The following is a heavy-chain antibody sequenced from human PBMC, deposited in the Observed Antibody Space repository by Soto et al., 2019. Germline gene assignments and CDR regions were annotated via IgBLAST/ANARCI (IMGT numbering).Heavy chain of an antibody. V-gene: IGHV3-23*01. CDR1: GLTFSTYA. CDR2: IGGSGTGGRT. CDR3: ASTAAGVGGVKAYYYGMVV. Sequence: EVHLLESGGDLVQPGGSLRLSCTASGLTFSTYAMSWVRQAPGKGLEWVSAIGGSGTGGRTYYADSVKGRFTISRDNSKNAVYLQTNGLTAAPSAVYSCASTAAGVGGVKAYYYGMVVGWQGTRVTVTS. J-gene: IGHJ6*01. D-gene: IGHD1-26*01.